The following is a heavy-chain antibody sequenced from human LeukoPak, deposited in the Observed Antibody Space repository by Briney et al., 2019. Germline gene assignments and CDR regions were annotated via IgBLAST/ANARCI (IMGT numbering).Heavy chain of an antibody. Sequence: SVKVSCKASGGTFSSYAISWVRQAPGQGLEWMGGIIPIFGTANYAQKFQGRVTITADKSTSTAYMELSRLRSDDTAVYYCARRKYRAELEDYWGQGTLVTVSS. V-gene: IGHV1-69*06. D-gene: IGHD3-10*01. J-gene: IGHJ4*02. CDR1: GGTFSSYA. CDR3: ARRKYRAELEDY. CDR2: IIPIFGTA.